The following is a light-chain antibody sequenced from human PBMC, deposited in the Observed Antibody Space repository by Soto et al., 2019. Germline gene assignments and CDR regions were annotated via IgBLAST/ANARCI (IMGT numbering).Light chain of an antibody. CDR3: TSYTIRSTVL. CDR1: SSDIGGYNY. Sequence: QSALTQPASVSGSPGQSITISCTGTSSDIGGYNYVSWYQIHPGKAPKLMIYEVNNRPSGVPSRFSGSKSGNTASLTISGLQAEDEADYYCTSYTIRSTVLFGGGTKLTVL. V-gene: IGLV2-14*01. J-gene: IGLJ2*01. CDR2: EVN.